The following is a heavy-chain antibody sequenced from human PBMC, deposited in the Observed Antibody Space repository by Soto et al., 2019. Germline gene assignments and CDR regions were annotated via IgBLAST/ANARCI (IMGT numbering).Heavy chain of an antibody. Sequence: EVQLLESGGGLVQPGGSLRLSCVVSGFTFSNYAMSWVRKTPGKGLEWVSGITSDGSTTWYADFVEGRFTISRDNSKNTVYLQLNSPRGEDAAVYFCAKGGSSGWPGGEDFWGQRTMVTDSS. CDR2: ITSDGSTT. J-gene: IGHJ4*02. CDR1: GFTFSNYA. D-gene: IGHD6-19*01. V-gene: IGHV3-23*01. CDR3: AKGGSSGWPGGEDF.